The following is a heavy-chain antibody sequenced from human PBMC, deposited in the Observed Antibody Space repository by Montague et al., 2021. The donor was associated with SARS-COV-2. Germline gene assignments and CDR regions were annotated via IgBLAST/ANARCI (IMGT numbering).Heavy chain of an antibody. CDR2: VYYNGDT. CDR1: GGSTASHY. CDR3: ARGWAFDR. D-gene: IGHD6-19*01. Sequence: SETLSLTCTVSGGSTASHYWNWIRQSPGKRPEWIGYVYYNGDTKYNPSLQSRVTISIDTSENQFSLRLNSVTAAATAVYFCARGWAFDRWGQGRLVTVSS. V-gene: IGHV4-59*08. J-gene: IGHJ3*01.